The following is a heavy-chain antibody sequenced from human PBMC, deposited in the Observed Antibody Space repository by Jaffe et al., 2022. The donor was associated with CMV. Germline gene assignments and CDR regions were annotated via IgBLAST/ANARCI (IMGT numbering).Heavy chain of an antibody. Sequence: QVQLVQSGAEVKKPGASVKVSCKASGYTFTSYYMHWVRQAPGQGLEWMGIINPSGGSTSYAQKFQGRVTMTRDTSTSTVYMELSSLRSEDTAVYYCARERGMHYDFWSGPPTGGYGMDVWGQGTTVTVSS. CDR1: GYTFTSYY. V-gene: IGHV1-46*01. J-gene: IGHJ6*02. CDR3: ARERGMHYDFWSGPPTGGYGMDV. D-gene: IGHD3-3*01. CDR2: INPSGGST.